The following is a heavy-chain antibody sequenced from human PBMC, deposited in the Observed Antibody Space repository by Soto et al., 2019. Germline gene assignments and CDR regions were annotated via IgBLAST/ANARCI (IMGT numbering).Heavy chain of an antibody. CDR2: ISGSGGST. D-gene: IGHD4-17*01. CDR3: AKNPNIYGDYVKRGYYFDY. J-gene: IGHJ4*02. CDR1: GFTFSSYA. Sequence: GGSLRLSCAASGFTFSSYAMSWVRQAPGKGLEWVSAISGSGGSTYYADSVKGRFTISRDNSKNTLYLQMNSLRAEDTAVYYCAKNPNIYGDYVKRGYYFDYWGQGTLVTVSS. V-gene: IGHV3-23*01.